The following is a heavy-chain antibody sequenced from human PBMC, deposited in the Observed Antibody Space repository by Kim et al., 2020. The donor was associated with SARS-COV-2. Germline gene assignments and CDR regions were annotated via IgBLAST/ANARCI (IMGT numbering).Heavy chain of an antibody. J-gene: IGHJ4*02. V-gene: IGHV1-46*01. CDR2: INPSGGNT. CDR3: ARGPFYSDSTGYGDFDY. Sequence: ASVKVSCKASGYTFTNYFMHWVRQAPGQGLEWMGIINPSGGNTSYAQQFQGRVTMTRDTSTSTLYMELSSLRSEDSAVYYCARGPFYSDSTGYGDFDYWGQGTLVTVSS. D-gene: IGHD3-22*01. CDR1: GYTFTNYF.